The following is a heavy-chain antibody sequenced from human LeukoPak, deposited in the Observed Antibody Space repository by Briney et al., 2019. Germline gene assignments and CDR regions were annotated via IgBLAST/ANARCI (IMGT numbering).Heavy chain of an antibody. J-gene: IGHJ6*03. CDR3: ARTDTAMVNYYYYYYMDV. CDR1: GGSISSYY. CDR2: IYYSGST. D-gene: IGHD5-18*01. Sequence: SETLSLTCTGSGGSISSYYWSWIRQPPGKGLEGCGYIYYSGSTNDNPSLKSRVTISVDTSKTQFSLKLSSVTAVDTAVYYCARTDTAMVNYYYYYYMDVWGKGTTVTVSS. V-gene: IGHV4-59*01.